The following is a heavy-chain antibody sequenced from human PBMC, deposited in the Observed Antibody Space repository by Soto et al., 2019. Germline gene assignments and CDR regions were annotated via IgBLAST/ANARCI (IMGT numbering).Heavy chain of an antibody. Sequence: QLQLQESGPGLVRPSETLSLTCTVSGGSITSNNVYWGWIRQSPGKGLEWIGSIFYSGNIYYNASLRSRLTMSADTSESQFCLKLSSVTAADTAVYYCARLWGSSFRAFYYYCGMDVWGQGTTVTVSS. J-gene: IGHJ6*02. D-gene: IGHD3-16*01. CDR3: ARLWGSSFRAFYYYCGMDV. V-gene: IGHV4-39*01. CDR2: IFYSGNI. CDR1: GGSITSNNVY.